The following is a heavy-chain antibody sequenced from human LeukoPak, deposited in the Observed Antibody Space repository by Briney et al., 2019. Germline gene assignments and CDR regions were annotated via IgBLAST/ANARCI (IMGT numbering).Heavy chain of an antibody. Sequence: VASVKVSCKVSGYTLTELSMHWVRQAPGKGLEWMGGFDPEDGETIYAQKFQGRVTMTEDTSTDTAYMKLSSLRSEDAAVYYCATGIGGYCTNGVCSTRDFWGQGTLVTVSS. CDR2: FDPEDGET. CDR1: GYTLTELS. J-gene: IGHJ4*02. V-gene: IGHV1-24*01. D-gene: IGHD2-8*01. CDR3: ATGIGGYCTNGVCSTRDF.